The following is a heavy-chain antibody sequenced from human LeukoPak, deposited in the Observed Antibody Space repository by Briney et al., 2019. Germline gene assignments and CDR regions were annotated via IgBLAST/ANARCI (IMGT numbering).Heavy chain of an antibody. D-gene: IGHD2-2*01. V-gene: IGHV1-2*02. CDR2: INPKSGGA. Sequence: ASVKVSCKASGYTFTAYYLQWVRLAPGQGLEWMGWINPKSGGAEYPQRFQGRVTMTRDTSISTAYMELSRLRSDDTAVYYCARDHCSANSCYEDYYNGLDVWGQGTTVTVSS. CDR3: ARDHCSANSCYEDYYNGLDV. J-gene: IGHJ6*02. CDR1: GYTFTAYY.